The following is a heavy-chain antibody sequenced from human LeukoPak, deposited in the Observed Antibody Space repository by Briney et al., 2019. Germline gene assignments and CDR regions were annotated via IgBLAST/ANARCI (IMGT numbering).Heavy chain of an antibody. D-gene: IGHD3-22*01. CDR3: ARDSRRGFDSSGYMVAFDI. CDR2: ISGSGGST. J-gene: IGHJ3*02. Sequence: GGSLRLSCAASGFTFSSYAMSWVRQAPGKGLEWVSAISGSGGSTYYADSVKGRFTISRDNSKNTLYLQMNSLRDEDTAVYYCARDSRRGFDSSGYMVAFDIWGQGTMVTVSS. CDR1: GFTFSSYA. V-gene: IGHV3-23*01.